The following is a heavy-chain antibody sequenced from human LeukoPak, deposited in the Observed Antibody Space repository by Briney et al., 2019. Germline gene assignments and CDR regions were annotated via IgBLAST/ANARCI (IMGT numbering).Heavy chain of an antibody. CDR1: GYTLTSYG. D-gene: IGHD6-19*01. Sequence: ASVKVSCKASGYTLTSYGISWVRQAPGQGLEWMGWISAYNGNTNYAQKLQGRVTMTTDTSTSTAYMELRSLRSDDTAVYYCARVAGYSSGWYVYNWFDPWGQGTLVTVSS. V-gene: IGHV1-18*01. J-gene: IGHJ5*02. CDR3: ARVAGYSSGWYVYNWFDP. CDR2: ISAYNGNT.